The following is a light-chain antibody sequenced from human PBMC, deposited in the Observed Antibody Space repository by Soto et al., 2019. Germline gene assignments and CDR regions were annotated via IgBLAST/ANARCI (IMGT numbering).Light chain of an antibody. J-gene: IGKJ1*01. Sequence: EMVVTQSPGTLSLSPGDRATLSCRASQSVSSNYLAWYQQQKPGQAPRLLIYGASSRATGVPDRFSGSGSGTDFTLAISRLEPEDFVVYYCQQYGASSWTFGQGTKVEIK. V-gene: IGKV3-20*01. CDR1: QSVSSNY. CDR3: QQYGASSWT. CDR2: GAS.